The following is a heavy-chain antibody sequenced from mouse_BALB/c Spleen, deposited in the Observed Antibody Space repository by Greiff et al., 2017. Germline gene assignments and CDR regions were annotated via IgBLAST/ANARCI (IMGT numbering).Heavy chain of an antibody. Sequence: EVHLVESGGGLVKPGGSLKLSCAASGFAFSSYDMSWVRQTPEKRLEWVAYISSGGGSTYYPDSVKGRFTISRDNAKNTLYLQMSSLKSEDTAMYYCARSLRFSYAMDYWGQGTSVTVSS. CDR2: ISSGGGST. V-gene: IGHV5-12-1*01. CDR1: GFAFSSYD. J-gene: IGHJ4*01. D-gene: IGHD1-1*01. CDR3: ARSLRFSYAMDY.